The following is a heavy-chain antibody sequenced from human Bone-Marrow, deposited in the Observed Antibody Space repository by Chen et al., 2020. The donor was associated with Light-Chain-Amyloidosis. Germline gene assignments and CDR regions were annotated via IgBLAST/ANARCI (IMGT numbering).Heavy chain of an antibody. CDR2: ISFSGTT. V-gene: IGHV4-59*01. D-gene: IGHD6-19*01. CDR3: ARDRSGGGSAWPDGLDY. CDR1: SGSITPYY. J-gene: IGHJ4*02. Sequence: QVQLQESGPRLVKPSETLSVTCTVPSGSITPYYWTWIRQPPGKGLEWVGYISFSGTTKYNPSLRDRLTISLDKSKKQFSLKLTSVTVADSSIYYCARDRSGGGSAWPDGLDYWGQGILITVSS.